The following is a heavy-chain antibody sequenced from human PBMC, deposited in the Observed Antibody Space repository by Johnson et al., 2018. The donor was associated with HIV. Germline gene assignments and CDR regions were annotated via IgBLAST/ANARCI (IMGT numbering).Heavy chain of an antibody. CDR3: TDGESFFDI. CDR1: GFTFSSYG. Sequence: QMLLVESGGGVVQPGGSLRLSCAASGFTFSSYGMHWVRQAPGKGLEWVAFIRSDGSNKYYVASVKGRFTISRDDSKNTLYLQMNSLKTEDTAVYYCTDGESFFDIWGQGTMVTVSS. J-gene: IGHJ3*02. V-gene: IGHV3-30*02. CDR2: IRSDGSNK. D-gene: IGHD3-10*01.